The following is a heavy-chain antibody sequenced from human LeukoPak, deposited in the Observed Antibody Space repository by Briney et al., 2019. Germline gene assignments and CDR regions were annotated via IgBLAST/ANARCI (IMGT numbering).Heavy chain of an antibody. D-gene: IGHD3-3*01. V-gene: IGHV3-7*01. CDR2: IKQDGSEK. CDR1: GFTFRNYW. CDR3: ARGRGLTIFGVVSWFDS. Sequence: GGSLRLSCAASGFTFRNYWMSWVRQAPGRGLEWVANIKQDGSEKYYVDSVKGRFIISRDNAKNSLYLQMNSLRAEDTAVYYCARGRGLTIFGVVSWFDSWGQGTQVTVSS. J-gene: IGHJ5*01.